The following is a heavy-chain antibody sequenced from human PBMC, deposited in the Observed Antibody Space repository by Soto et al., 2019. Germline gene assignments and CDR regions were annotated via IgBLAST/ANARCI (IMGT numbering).Heavy chain of an antibody. CDR3: ASAVRYCISTSCADAFDI. CDR1: GYRFTNYW. CDR2: ICPGDSDT. D-gene: IGHD2-2*01. Sequence: PGESLKISCKGSGYRFTNYWIGWVRQMPGKGLEWMGIICPGDSDTRYSPSFQGQVTISADKSISTAYLQWSSLKASDTAMYYCASAVRYCISTSCADAFDIWGQGTMVTVSS. V-gene: IGHV5-51*01. J-gene: IGHJ3*02.